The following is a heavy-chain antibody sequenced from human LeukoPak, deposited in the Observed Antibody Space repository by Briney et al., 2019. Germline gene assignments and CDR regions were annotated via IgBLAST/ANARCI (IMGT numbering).Heavy chain of an antibody. V-gene: IGHV4-39*01. CDR2: IYYSGST. CDR1: GGSISSSSYY. D-gene: IGHD3-22*01. Sequence: SETLSLTCTVSGGSISSSSYYWGWLRQPPGKGLEWIGSIYYSGSTYHNPSLKSRVTLSVDTSNNQFSLKLSSVTAADTAVYYCAKYGYYYDSSGYPTGNWFDPWGQGTLVTVSS. CDR3: AKYGYYYDSSGYPTGNWFDP. J-gene: IGHJ5*02.